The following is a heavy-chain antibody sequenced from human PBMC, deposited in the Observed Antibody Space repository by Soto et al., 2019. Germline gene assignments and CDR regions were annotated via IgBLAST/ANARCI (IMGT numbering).Heavy chain of an antibody. D-gene: IGHD3-22*01. V-gene: IGHV3-30-3*01. CDR3: ARDTLWDSSGYPDY. Sequence: QVQLVESGGGVVQPGRSLRLSCAASGFTFSSYAMHWVRQAPGKGLEWVAVISYDGSNKYYADSVKGRFTISRDNSKNTLYLQMNSLRAEDTAVYYCARDTLWDSSGYPDYWGQGTLVTVSS. CDR2: ISYDGSNK. J-gene: IGHJ4*02. CDR1: GFTFSSYA.